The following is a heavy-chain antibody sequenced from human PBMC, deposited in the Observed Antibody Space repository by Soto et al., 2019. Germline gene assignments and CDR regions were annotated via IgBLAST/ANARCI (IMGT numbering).Heavy chain of an antibody. Sequence: EVQLVESGGGLVQPGGYLRLSCAASGFTFRTRWMHWVRQAPGKRLVWVSYINAAGSTTNYADSERGRFTISRDNANNMLYLQMNSLRAEDTAVYYCARDNSYAMEVWGQGTTVTVSS. V-gene: IGHV3-74*01. CDR2: INAAGSTT. CDR3: ARDNSYAMEV. D-gene: IGHD1-20*01. CDR1: GFTFRTRW. J-gene: IGHJ6*02.